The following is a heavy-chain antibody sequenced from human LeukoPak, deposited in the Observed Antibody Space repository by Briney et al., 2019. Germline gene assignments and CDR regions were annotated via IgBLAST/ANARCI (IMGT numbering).Heavy chain of an antibody. D-gene: IGHD6-19*01. CDR3: ARDLSYSSGWSDAFDI. J-gene: IGHJ3*02. CDR1: GGSFSGNS. CDR2: INHRGST. V-gene: IGHV4-34*01. Sequence: NTSETLSLTCGIYGGSFSGNSWSWIRQPPGKGLEWIGEINHRGSTNYNPSLKSRVTISVDTSKNQFSLKLGSVTAADTAVYYCARDLSYSSGWSDAFDIWGQGTMVTVSS.